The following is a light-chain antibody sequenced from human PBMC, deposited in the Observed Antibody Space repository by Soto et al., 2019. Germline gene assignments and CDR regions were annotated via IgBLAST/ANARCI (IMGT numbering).Light chain of an antibody. CDR1: SSDVGGYNY. Sequence: QSALTQPASVSGSPGQSITISCTGTSSDVGGYNYVSWYQQHPGKAPKLMIYDVSNRPSGVYNRFSGSKSGNTASLTISGIQAEDEADYYCSSYTSSSPVVFGGGTKLTVL. J-gene: IGLJ2*01. CDR3: SSYTSSSPVV. V-gene: IGLV2-14*01. CDR2: DVS.